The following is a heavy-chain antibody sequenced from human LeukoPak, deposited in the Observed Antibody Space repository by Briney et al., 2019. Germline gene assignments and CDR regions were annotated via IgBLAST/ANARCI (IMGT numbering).Heavy chain of an antibody. CDR3: ANGAVRAIYDFDI. J-gene: IGHJ3*02. V-gene: IGHV3-11*01. Sequence: GGSLRLSCAASGFTFSDYYMSWIRQAPGKGLEWVSYISSSGSTIYYADSVKGRFTISRDNAKNSLYLQMNSLRAEDTAVYYCANGAVRAIYDFDIWGQGTMVTVSS. D-gene: IGHD1-26*01. CDR1: GFTFSDYY. CDR2: ISSSGSTI.